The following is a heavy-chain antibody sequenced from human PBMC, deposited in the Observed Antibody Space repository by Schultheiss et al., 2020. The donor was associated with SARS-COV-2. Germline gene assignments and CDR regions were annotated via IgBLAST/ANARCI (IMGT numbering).Heavy chain of an antibody. V-gene: IGHV3-15*01. Sequence: GGSLRLSCAASGFTFSNAWMSWVRQAPGKGLEWVGRIKSKTDGGTTDYAAPVKGRFTISRDDSKNTLYLQMNSLKTEDTAVYYCARDREAGTVDYWGQGTLVTVSS. CDR2: IKSKTDGGTT. CDR3: ARDREAGTVDY. D-gene: IGHD6-13*01. CDR1: GFTFSNAW. J-gene: IGHJ4*02.